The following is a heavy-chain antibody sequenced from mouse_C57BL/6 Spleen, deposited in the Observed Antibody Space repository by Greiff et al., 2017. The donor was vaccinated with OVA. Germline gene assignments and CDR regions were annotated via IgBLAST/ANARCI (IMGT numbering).Heavy chain of an antibody. CDR3: AKTLPSYAMDY. D-gene: IGHD2-10*01. Sequence: VQLVESGPGLVQPSQSLSITCTVSGFSLTSYGVHWVRQSPGKGLEWLGVIWRGGSTDYNAAFMSRLSFTKDNSKSQVFFKMNSLQADDTAIYYCAKTLPSYAMDYWGQGTSVTVSS. J-gene: IGHJ4*01. V-gene: IGHV2-5*01. CDR2: IWRGGST. CDR1: GFSLTSYG.